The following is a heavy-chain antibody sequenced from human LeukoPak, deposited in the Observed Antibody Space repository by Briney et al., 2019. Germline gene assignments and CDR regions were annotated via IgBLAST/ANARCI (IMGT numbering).Heavy chain of an antibody. Sequence: PSETLSLTCTVSGGSITNYYWSWIRQPPGKGLEWIGYIYYSGSTNYNPSLKSRVTISVDTSKNQFSLKLSSVTAADTAVYYCASTAEVVVTAIWWFDPWGQGTLVTVSS. CDR1: GGSITNYY. J-gene: IGHJ5*02. CDR2: IYYSGST. V-gene: IGHV4-59*12. CDR3: ASTAEVVVTAIWWFDP. D-gene: IGHD2-21*02.